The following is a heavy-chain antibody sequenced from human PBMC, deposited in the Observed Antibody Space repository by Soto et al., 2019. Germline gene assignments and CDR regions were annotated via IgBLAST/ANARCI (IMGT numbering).Heavy chain of an antibody. CDR3: ARGHHSYSGSGSLDY. CDR1: GFTFSNYP. V-gene: IGHV3-30-3*01. J-gene: IGHJ4*02. CDR2: VSYDGNNE. D-gene: IGHD3-10*01. Sequence: PGGSRRLSWAASGFTFSNYPFHWVRQAPGKGLEWLAVVSYDGNNEYYADSVKGRFTISSDTPRNTLYLQINSLRREDTALYSCARGHHSYSGSGSLDYWGQRIVVTVSS.